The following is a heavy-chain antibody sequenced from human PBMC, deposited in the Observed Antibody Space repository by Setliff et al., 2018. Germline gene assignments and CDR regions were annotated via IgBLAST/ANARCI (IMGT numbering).Heavy chain of an antibody. CDR3: ARVGQATVVTAIHGALDY. CDR2: SRNKANTYTI. Sequence: PGGSLRLSCAASGFTFSDHHIDWVRQAPGKGLEWVGRSRNKANTYTIAYAASVEGRFTISRDDSENSVYLEMNSLRAADTAVYHCARVGQATVVTAIHGALDYWGQGTLVTVSS. V-gene: IGHV3-72*01. D-gene: IGHD2-21*02. CDR1: GFTFSDHH. J-gene: IGHJ4*02.